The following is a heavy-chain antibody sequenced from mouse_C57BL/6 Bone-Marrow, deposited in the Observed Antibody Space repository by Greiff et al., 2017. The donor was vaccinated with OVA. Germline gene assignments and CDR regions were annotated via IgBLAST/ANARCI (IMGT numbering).Heavy chain of an antibody. D-gene: IGHD1-1*01. CDR3: ATTDWYFDV. Sequence: LQQSGAELVRPGASVKMSCKASGFTFTSYNMHWVKQTPRKGLAWIGAIYPGTGDTSYHQKFQGKATLPVDKPSSPAYMQLSSLTSEDSSVYFCATTDWYFDVWGTGTTVTVSS. CDR2: IYPGTGDT. V-gene: IGHV1-12*01. CDR1: GFTFTSYN. J-gene: IGHJ1*03.